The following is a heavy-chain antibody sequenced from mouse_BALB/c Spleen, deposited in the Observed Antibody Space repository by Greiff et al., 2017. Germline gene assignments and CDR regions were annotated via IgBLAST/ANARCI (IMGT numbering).Heavy chain of an antibody. D-gene: IGHD2-14*01. V-gene: IGHV1-14*01. J-gene: IGHJ1*01. CDR3: ARGGGTTKAPYWYFDV. Sequence: EVQLQQSGPELVKPGASVKMSCKASGYTFTSYVMHWVKQKPGQCLEWIGYINPYNDGTKYNEKFKGKATLTSDKSSSTAYMELSSLTSEDSAVYYCARGGGTTKAPYWYFDVWGAGTTVTVSS. CDR2: INPYNDGT. CDR1: GYTFTSYV.